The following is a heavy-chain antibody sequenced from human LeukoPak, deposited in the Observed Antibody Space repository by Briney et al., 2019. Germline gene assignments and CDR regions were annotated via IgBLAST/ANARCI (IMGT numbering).Heavy chain of an antibody. V-gene: IGHV4-4*07. Sequence: NPSETLSLTCTVSGGSISSYYWSWIRQPAGKGLEWIGRIYTSGSTNYNPSLKSRVTISVDTSKNQFSLKLSSVTAADTAVYYCARVPAEIYQPTLDWYFDLWGRGTLVTVSS. J-gene: IGHJ2*01. CDR2: IYTSGST. D-gene: IGHD2-2*01. CDR1: GGSISSYY. CDR3: ARVPAEIYQPTLDWYFDL.